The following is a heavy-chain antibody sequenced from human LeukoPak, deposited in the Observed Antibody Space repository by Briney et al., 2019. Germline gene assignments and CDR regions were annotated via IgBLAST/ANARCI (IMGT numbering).Heavy chain of an antibody. D-gene: IGHD3-16*01. J-gene: IGHJ4*02. Sequence: GGSLRLSCAASGFNFSDSWMTWDRQGPGKGLEWVANIKEDGTEKHLVDSVKGRFTISRDNTRNLLYLQMNSLRGEDTATYYCVRESRPGGAMGLYHNFDYWGQGTLVAVS. CDR2: IKEDGTEK. CDR1: GFNFSDSW. V-gene: IGHV3-7*01. CDR3: VRESRPGGAMGLYHNFDY.